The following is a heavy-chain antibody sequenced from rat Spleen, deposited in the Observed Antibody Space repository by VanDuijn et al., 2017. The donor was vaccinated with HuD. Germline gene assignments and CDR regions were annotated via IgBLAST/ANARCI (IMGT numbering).Heavy chain of an antibody. CDR1: GYSITSSYK. J-gene: IGHJ3*01. Sequence: EVQPQESGPGLVKPSQSLSLTCSVTGYSITSSYKWNWIRKFPGHKLEWMGYKDNAGSTNYNPSLKSRISITRDTSKNQFFLQVNSVTTEDTATYYCARSDGTHYYLPFIYWGQGTQVTVSS. D-gene: IGHD1-12*02. CDR3: ARSDGTHYYLPFIY. V-gene: IGHV3-3*01. CDR2: KDNAGST.